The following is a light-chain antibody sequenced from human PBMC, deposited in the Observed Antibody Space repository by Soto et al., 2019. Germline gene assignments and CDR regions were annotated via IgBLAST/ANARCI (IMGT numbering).Light chain of an antibody. CDR3: QTWDTGISVV. J-gene: IGLJ2*01. Sequence: QLVLTQSPSASASLGASVKLTCTLSSGHSNYAIAWHQQQPEKGPRYLMKLNNDGSHSKGDGIPDRFSGSSPGAERYLTISSLQSEDESDYYCQTWDTGISVVFGGGTKLTVL. V-gene: IGLV4-69*01. CDR2: LNNDGSH. CDR1: SGHSNYA.